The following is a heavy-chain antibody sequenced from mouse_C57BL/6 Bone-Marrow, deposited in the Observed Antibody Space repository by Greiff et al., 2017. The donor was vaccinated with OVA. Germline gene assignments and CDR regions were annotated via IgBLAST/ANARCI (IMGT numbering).Heavy chain of an antibody. CDR2: IDPATGGP. CDR1: GYTFTDYE. J-gene: IGHJ2*01. CDR3: TRGGWLLSDY. D-gene: IGHD2-3*01. Sequence: QVQLKQSGAELVRPGASVTLSCKASGYTFTDYEMPWVQQTPVHGLEWIGAIDPATGGPSYNHKFKGKARVTADKSSSMACMELRSLASEDSAVYYCTRGGWLLSDYWGQGTTLTVSA. V-gene: IGHV1-15*01.